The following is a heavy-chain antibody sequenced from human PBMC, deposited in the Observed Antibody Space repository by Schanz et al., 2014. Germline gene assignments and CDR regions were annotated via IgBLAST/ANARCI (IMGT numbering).Heavy chain of an antibody. Sequence: EVQLVEYGGGLVQPGESLRLSCAASGFTFSAYWMAWVRQAPGKGLEWVAAINQAASVQYYVDSVKGRFTISRDDAKNSLYLQMNSLRAEDTAIYYCARDGRKYSSGTLDYFDNWGQGTLVTVSS. D-gene: IGHD6-25*01. CDR2: INQAASVQ. V-gene: IGHV3-7*01. CDR1: GFTFSAYW. CDR3: ARDGRKYSSGTLDYFDN. J-gene: IGHJ4*02.